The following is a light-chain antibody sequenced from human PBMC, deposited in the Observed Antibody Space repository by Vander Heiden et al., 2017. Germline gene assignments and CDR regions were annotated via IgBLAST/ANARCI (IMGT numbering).Light chain of an antibody. V-gene: IGKV1-33*01. CDR3: QKYESLPQRET. CDR1: QDIRNH. J-gene: IGKJ2*01. CDR2: EAS. Sequence: DIQMTQSPSSLSASVGDRVTITCQASQDIRNHLNWYQQKPGKAPKLLIDEASNLETGVPSRFSGSGSGTDFTCTISSLQTEDIATNYCQKYESLPQRETCGQGTKLEIK.